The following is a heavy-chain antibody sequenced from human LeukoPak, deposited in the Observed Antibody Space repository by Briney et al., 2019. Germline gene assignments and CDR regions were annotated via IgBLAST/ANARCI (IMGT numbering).Heavy chain of an antibody. Sequence: QPGRSPRLSCAASGFTFDDYAMHWVRQAPGKGLEWVSGISWNSGSIGYADSVKGRFTISRDNAKNSLYLQMNSLRAEDMALYYCAKSSGSYYYYYYMDVWGKGTTVTVSS. J-gene: IGHJ6*03. V-gene: IGHV3-9*03. CDR2: ISWNSGSI. CDR1: GFTFDDYA. CDR3: AKSSGSYYYYYYMDV. D-gene: IGHD1-26*01.